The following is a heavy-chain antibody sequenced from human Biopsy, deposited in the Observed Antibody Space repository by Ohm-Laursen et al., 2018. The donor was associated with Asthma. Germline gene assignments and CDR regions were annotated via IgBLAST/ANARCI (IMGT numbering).Heavy chain of an antibody. CDR3: AKDVFPGWELRRGPDY. D-gene: IGHD1-26*01. V-gene: IGHV3-30*18. Sequence: SLRLSCAASGFTFRNFGMHWVRQAPGKGLEWVALISSDVREWYADSVKGRFTISRDNSKNTLHLQMNSLRAEDTAVYYCAKDVFPGWELRRGPDYWGQGTLVTISS. CDR1: GFTFRNFG. J-gene: IGHJ4*02. CDR2: ISSDVRE.